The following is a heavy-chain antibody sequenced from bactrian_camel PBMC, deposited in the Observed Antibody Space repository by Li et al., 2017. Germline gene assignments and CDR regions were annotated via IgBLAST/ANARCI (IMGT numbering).Heavy chain of an antibody. CDR3: ARDGFATWRE. CDR2: IDKDGIS. CDR1: GSIYGDAC. D-gene: IGHD1*01. Sequence: HVQLVESGGGSVQAGGSLRLSCGASGSIYGDACVGWLRQAPGKEREGVAAIDKDGISTYMDSVKGRFTISRDNAKNMVYVQMNSLKHEDTALYYCARDGFATWREWGQGTQVTVS. J-gene: IGHJ4*01. V-gene: IGHV3S53*01.